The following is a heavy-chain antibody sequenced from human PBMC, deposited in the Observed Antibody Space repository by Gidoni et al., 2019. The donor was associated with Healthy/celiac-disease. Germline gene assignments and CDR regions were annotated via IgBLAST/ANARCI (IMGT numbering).Heavy chain of an antibody. V-gene: IGHV4-34*01. J-gene: IGHJ4*02. CDR2: INHSGST. D-gene: IGHD3-10*01. CDR1: GGSFSGYY. Sequence: QVQLQQWGAGLLKPSETLSLTCAVYGGSFSGYYWSWIRQPPGKGLEWIGEINHSGSTNYNPSLKSRVTISVDTSKNQFSLKLSSVTAADTAVYYCARSIRNMVRGPFGYWGQGTLVTVSS. CDR3: ARSIRNMVRGPFGY.